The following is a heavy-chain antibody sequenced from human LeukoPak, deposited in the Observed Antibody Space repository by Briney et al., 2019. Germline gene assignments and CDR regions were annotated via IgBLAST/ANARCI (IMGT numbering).Heavy chain of an antibody. CDR2: INRSGST. J-gene: IGHJ4*02. D-gene: IGHD3-3*01. CDR3: ARGPFPIFGVAYFDY. Sequence: SETLSLTCAVYGGSFSGYYWSWIRQPPGKGLEWIGEINRSGSTNYNPSLKSRVTISVDTSKNQFSLKLSSVTAADTAVYYCARGPFPIFGVAYFDYWGQGTLVTVSS. CDR1: GGSFSGYY. V-gene: IGHV4-34*01.